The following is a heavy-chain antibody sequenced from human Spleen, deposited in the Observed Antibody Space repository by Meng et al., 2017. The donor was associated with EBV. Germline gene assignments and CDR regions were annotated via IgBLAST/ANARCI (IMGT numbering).Heavy chain of an antibody. J-gene: IGHJ4*02. D-gene: IGHD1-26*01. V-gene: IGHV1-69*01. CDR1: GGTFRTFA. Sequence: QVQLVQSGAEGKKPGSSVKVSCKASGGTFRTFAITWVRQAPGQGLEWMGVIIPMFGTTHYAQKFQGRVTFTADESASTAYMDLGSLRSDDTAFYYCAKDGDSGTYHGYWGQGTLFTVSS. CDR3: AKDGDSGTYHGY. CDR2: IIPMFGTT.